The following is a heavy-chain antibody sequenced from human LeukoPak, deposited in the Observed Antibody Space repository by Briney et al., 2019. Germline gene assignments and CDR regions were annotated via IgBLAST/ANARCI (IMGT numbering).Heavy chain of an antibody. Sequence: SETLSLTCTVSVSGASISSSAYYWGWIRRPPGKGLEWIATINYRGSTYYTPSLKSRVTISIDTSKNQFSLNLSSVTAADTAVYHCARHSGTTADYWGQGTLVTVSS. CDR1: GASISSSAYY. J-gene: IGHJ4*02. D-gene: IGHD3-10*01. V-gene: IGHV4-39*01. CDR2: INYRGST. CDR3: ARHSGTTADY.